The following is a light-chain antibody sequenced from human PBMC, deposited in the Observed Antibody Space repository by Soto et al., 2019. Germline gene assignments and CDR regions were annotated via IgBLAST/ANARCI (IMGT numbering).Light chain of an antibody. Sequence: DVEMTQSPSTLPTSIGDRVTINCRASQNVSNWLAWYQQKPGKAPKLLIYKTPRLESGVPSRFSASGSATDFSLTINSLQSDDFATYFCQQYSKESTFGQGTKLEIK. J-gene: IGKJ2*01. CDR3: QQYSKEST. CDR2: KTP. V-gene: IGKV1-5*03. CDR1: QNVSNW.